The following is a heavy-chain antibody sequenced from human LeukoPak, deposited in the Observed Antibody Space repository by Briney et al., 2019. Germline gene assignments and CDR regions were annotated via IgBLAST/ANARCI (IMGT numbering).Heavy chain of an antibody. CDR1: GYTCTSYD. Sequence: ASVKVSCKASGYTCTSYDINWVRQATGQGLEWMGWTNANSGGTNYALELHGRVTMTRDTSISTAYMELRGLSSDDTAVYFCARDRYTTAWYGMDVWGQGTTVTVSS. CDR2: TNANSGGT. J-gene: IGHJ6*02. V-gene: IGHV1-2*02. D-gene: IGHD2-2*02. CDR3: ARDRYTTAWYGMDV.